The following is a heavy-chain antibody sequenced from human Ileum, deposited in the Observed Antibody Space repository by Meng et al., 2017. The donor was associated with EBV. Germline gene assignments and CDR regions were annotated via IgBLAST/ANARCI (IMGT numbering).Heavy chain of an antibody. CDR2: INTGNGET. CDR3: ASRPGIVVAGFDY. J-gene: IGHJ4*02. V-gene: IGHV1-3*04. D-gene: IGHD6-19*01. Sequence: QVKLVQSGAEMKKAGATVEVSCKASGYNFTSYAMNWVRQAPGQRLEWMGWINTGNGETKYSQKFQGRVTLTRDTSASTAYMELSSLRSEDTAVYYCASRPGIVVAGFDYWGQGTLVTVSS. CDR1: GYNFTSYA.